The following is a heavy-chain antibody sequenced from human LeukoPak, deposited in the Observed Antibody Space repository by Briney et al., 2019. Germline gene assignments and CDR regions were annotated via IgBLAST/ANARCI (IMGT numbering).Heavy chain of an antibody. CDR3: ASPDYDILTGYPLHDAFDI. D-gene: IGHD3-9*01. CDR2: INHSGST. Sequence: PSETLSLTCAVYGGSFSGYYWSWIRQPPGKGLEWIGEINHSGSTNYNPSLKSRVTISVDTSKNQFSLKLSSVTAADTAVYYCASPDYDILTGYPLHDAFDIWGQGTMVTVSS. J-gene: IGHJ3*02. V-gene: IGHV4-34*01. CDR1: GGSFSGYY.